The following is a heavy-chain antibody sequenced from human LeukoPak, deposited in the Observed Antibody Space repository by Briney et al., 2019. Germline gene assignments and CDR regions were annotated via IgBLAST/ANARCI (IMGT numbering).Heavy chain of an antibody. D-gene: IGHD6-19*01. CDR2: IWYDGSNK. CDR1: GFTFSSYG. Sequence: GGSLRLSCAASGFTFSSYGMHWVRQAPGKGLEWVAVIWYDGSNKYYADSVKGRFTISRDNSKNTLYLQMNSLRAEDTAVYYCARGGSSGWYLVLIGYFDYWGQGTLVTVSS. V-gene: IGHV3-33*01. CDR3: ARGGSSGWYLVLIGYFDY. J-gene: IGHJ4*02.